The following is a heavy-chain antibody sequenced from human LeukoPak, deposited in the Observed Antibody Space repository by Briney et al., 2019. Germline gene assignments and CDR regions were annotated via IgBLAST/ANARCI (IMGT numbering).Heavy chain of an antibody. D-gene: IGHD3-22*01. CDR1: GGTFSSYA. CDR3: ARGGGKYYYDSSGFDY. V-gene: IGHV1-69*01. Sequence: GSSVKVSCKASGGTFSSYAISWVRQAPGQGLEWMGGIIPIFGTANYARKFQGRVTITADESTSTAYMELSSLRSEDTAVYYCARGGGKYYYDSSGFDYWGQGTLVTVSS. J-gene: IGHJ4*02. CDR2: IIPIFGTA.